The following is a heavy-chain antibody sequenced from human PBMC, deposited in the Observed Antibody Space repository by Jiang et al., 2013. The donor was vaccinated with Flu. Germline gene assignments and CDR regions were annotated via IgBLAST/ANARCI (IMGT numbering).Heavy chain of an antibody. J-gene: IGHJ3*02. V-gene: IGHV1-3*01. CDR1: GYTFTSYA. D-gene: IGHD3-22*01. CDR3: ARGPLYYYDSSGSNGVSDAFDI. CDR2: INAGNGNT. Sequence: GAEVKKPGASVKVSCKASGYTFTSYAMHWVRQAPGQRLEWMGWINAGNGNTKYSQKFQGRVTITRDTSASTAYMELSSLRSEDTAVYYCARGPLYYYDSSGSNGVSDAFDIWGQGTMVTVSS.